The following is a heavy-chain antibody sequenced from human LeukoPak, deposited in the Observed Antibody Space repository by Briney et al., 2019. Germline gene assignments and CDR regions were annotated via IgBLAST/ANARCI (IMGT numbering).Heavy chain of an antibody. CDR3: ARVMEQSHFYHYIDV. J-gene: IGHJ6*03. CDR1: GFTLSSYS. V-gene: IGHV3-48*04. D-gene: IGHD6-19*01. Sequence: GGSLRLSCAASGFTLSSYSMNWVRQAPGKGLEWVSYISGSSSTILYADSVKGRFTISRDNAKNSLYVQMNRLRAEDTAVYYCARVMEQSHFYHYIDVWGRGTTVAVSS. CDR2: ISGSSSTI.